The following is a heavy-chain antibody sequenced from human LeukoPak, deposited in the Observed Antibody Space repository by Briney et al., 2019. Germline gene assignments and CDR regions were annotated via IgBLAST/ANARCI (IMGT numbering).Heavy chain of an antibody. D-gene: IGHD4-17*01. CDR2: ISAYNGKT. Sequence: ASVTVSFKSSGYTFTIYGISGVGQAPGQGLEWMGWISAYNGKTNYAQKLQGRVTMTTDTSTSTAYMELRSLRSDDTAVYYCARDRMTTVTLGGYWGQGTLVTVSS. V-gene: IGHV1-18*01. CDR1: GYTFTIYG. J-gene: IGHJ4*02. CDR3: ARDRMTTVTLGGY.